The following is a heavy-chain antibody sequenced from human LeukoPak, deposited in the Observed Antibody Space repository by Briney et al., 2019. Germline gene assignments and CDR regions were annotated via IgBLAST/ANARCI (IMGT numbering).Heavy chain of an antibody. CDR3: AKRGQLGY. CDR2: ISGSGNST. Sequence: PGGSLRLSCAASGFTFSSYAMTWVRQAPGKGLEWVSTISGSGNSTYYADSVKGRFTISRDDSKNTLFLQMNSLRAEDTAVCYCAKRGQLGYWGQGTLVTVSS. V-gene: IGHV3-23*01. J-gene: IGHJ4*02. CDR1: GFTFSSYA. D-gene: IGHD3-16*01.